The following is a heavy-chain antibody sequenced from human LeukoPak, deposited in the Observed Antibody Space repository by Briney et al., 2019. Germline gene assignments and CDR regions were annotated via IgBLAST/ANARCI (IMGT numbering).Heavy chain of an antibody. D-gene: IGHD6-19*01. J-gene: IGHJ4*02. V-gene: IGHV3-30*02. Sequence: GGSLRLSCAASGFTFDDYAMHWVRQPPGRGLEWVAFIRNDGGNKNYADSVKGRFTISRDNSKNTLYLQMDSLRAEDMAVYYCAKDSSGWATDYWGQGTLVTVSS. CDR1: GFTFDDYA. CDR2: IRNDGGNK. CDR3: AKDSSGWATDY.